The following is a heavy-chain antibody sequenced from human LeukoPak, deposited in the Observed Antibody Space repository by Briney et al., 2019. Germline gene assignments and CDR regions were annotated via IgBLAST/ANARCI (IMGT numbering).Heavy chain of an antibody. CDR3: AKAASSSWPSYYYGMDV. CDR1: GLIFSSYS. Sequence: GGSLNLSWAASGLIFSSYSMSWFRQAPGKGLEWVSVFTGSGGNTYYADSVKGRFTISKDNSKNTVYLQMSSLRVDDTAVYYCAKAASSSWPSYYYGMDVWGQGTTVTVSS. J-gene: IGHJ6*02. CDR2: FTGSGGNT. V-gene: IGHV3-23*01. D-gene: IGHD6-13*01.